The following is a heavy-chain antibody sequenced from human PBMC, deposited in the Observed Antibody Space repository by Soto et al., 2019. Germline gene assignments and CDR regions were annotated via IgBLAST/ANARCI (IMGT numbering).Heavy chain of an antibody. J-gene: IGHJ6*02. CDR3: TTDFSYYDSSGYYYYYYYGMDV. D-gene: IGHD3-22*01. CDR2: IKSKTDGGTT. CDR1: FFTFSNAW. V-gene: IGHV3-15*07. Sequence: PLRLSWSSSFFTFSNAWRNLVLNSPFKLLGCVCRIKSKTDGGTTDYAAPVKGRFTISRDDSKNTLYLQMNSLKTEDTAVYYCTTDFSYYDSSGYYYYYYYGMDVWGQGTTVTVS.